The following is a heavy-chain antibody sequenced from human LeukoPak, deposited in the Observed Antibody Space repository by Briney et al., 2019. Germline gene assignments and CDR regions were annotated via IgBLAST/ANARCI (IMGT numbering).Heavy chain of an antibody. J-gene: IGHJ4*02. CDR3: SLTVAESSVDY. Sequence: GASVKVSCKASGYTFTSYYMHWVRQAPGQGLEWMGIINPSGGSTSYAQKFQGRVTMTRDTSTGTVYMELSSLRSEDTAVYYCSLTVAESSVDYWGQGTLVTVSS. V-gene: IGHV1-46*03. CDR1: GYTFTSYY. CDR2: INPSGGST. D-gene: IGHD6-19*01.